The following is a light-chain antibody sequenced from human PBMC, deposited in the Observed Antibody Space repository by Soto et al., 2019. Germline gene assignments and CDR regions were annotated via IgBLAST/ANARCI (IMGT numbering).Light chain of an antibody. CDR1: QSFTTSQ. CDR2: GAS. CDR3: QQYASSPRT. Sequence: EIVLTQSPGTLSLSPGERATLFCRASQSFTTSQLAWYQQRPGQAPRVLIFGASRRATGIPDRFSGSGPGTDFTLTISRLEPEDSAVYYCQQYASSPRTFGQGTKVDIK. V-gene: IGKV3-20*01. J-gene: IGKJ1*01.